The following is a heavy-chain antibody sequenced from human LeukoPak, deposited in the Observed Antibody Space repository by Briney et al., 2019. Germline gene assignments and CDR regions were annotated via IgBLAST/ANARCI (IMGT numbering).Heavy chain of an antibody. CDR1: GGTFSSYA. D-gene: IGHD3-22*01. CDR3: ASGDRRITMIVV. Sequence: ASVKVSCKASGGTFSSYAISWVRQAPGQGLEWMGGIIPIFGTANYAQKFQGRATITADKSTSTAYMELSSLRSEDTAVYYCASGDRRITMIVVWGQGTLVTVSS. J-gene: IGHJ4*02. V-gene: IGHV1-69*06. CDR2: IIPIFGTA.